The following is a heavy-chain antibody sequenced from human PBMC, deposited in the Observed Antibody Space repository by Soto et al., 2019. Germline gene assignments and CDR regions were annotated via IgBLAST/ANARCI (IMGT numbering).Heavy chain of an antibody. CDR1: GYTFTSYY. CDR3: ARSHVTTYCYYYGMDV. CDR2: INPSGGST. Sequence: ASVKVSCKASGYTFTSYYMHWVRQAPGQGLEWMGIINPSGGSTSYAQKFQGRVTMTRDTSTSTVYMELSSLRSEDTAVYYCARSHVTTYCYYYGMDVWGQGTTVTVSS. V-gene: IGHV1-46*01. J-gene: IGHJ6*02. D-gene: IGHD4-17*01.